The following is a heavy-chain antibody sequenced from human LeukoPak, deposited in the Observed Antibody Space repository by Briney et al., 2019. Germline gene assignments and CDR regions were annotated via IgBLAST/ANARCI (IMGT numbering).Heavy chain of an antibody. CDR3: ARSQGDY. Sequence: SETLSLTCTVSGCSIRSYYWSWIRQPPGKGLEWIGYIYYSGSTNYNPSLKSRVTISVDTSKNQFSLKLSSVTAADTAVYYCARSQGDYWGQGTLVTVSS. V-gene: IGHV4-59*01. CDR1: GCSIRSYY. J-gene: IGHJ4*02. CDR2: IYYSGST.